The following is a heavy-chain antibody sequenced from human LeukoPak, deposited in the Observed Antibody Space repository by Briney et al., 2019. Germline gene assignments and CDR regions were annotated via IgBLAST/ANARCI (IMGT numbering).Heavy chain of an antibody. J-gene: IGHJ6*02. CDR3: ARVRGGRSWYYYGMDV. D-gene: IGHD3-16*01. Sequence: GRSLRLSCAASGFTFSNFAMHWVRQAPGKGLEWVAVISYGGDNEYYADSVKGQFTTSRDNSKDRLYLQMNSLRPEDTAMYYCARVRGGRSWYYYGMDVWGRGTTVTVSS. CDR1: GFTFSNFA. V-gene: IGHV3-30-3*01. CDR2: ISYGGDNE.